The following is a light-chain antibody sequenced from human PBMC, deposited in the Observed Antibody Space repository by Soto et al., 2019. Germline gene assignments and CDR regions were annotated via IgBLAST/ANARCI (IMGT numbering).Light chain of an antibody. CDR2: AAS. CDR1: QTTSTY. CDR3: QQSYSFPLT. J-gene: IGKJ3*01. Sequence: DIQLTQSPSSLSASVGDRVTITCRANQTTSTYLNWYQQKPGIAPKLLIYAASSLQSGVPSRFSGSGSGTGFTLTITSLQPEDFATYYCQQSYSFPLTLGPGTKVDSK. V-gene: IGKV1-39*01.